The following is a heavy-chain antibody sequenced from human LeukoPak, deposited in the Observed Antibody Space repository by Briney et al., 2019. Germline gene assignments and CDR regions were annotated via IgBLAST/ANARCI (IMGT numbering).Heavy chain of an antibody. CDR3: AKSYYDSSGSVIGMAV. CDR2: ISYDGSNK. CDR1: GFTFSSYG. J-gene: IGHJ6*02. Sequence: GGSLRLSCAASGFTFSSYGMHWVRQAPGKGLEWVAVISYDGSNKYYGDSVKGRFTISRDNSKNTLYLQMNSLRAEDTAVYYCAKSYYDSSGSVIGMAVWGQGTTVTVSS. D-gene: IGHD3-22*01. V-gene: IGHV3-30*18.